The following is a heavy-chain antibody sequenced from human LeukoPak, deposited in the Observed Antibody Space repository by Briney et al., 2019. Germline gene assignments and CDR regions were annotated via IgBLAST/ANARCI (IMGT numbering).Heavy chain of an antibody. D-gene: IGHD2/OR15-2a*01. J-gene: IGHJ4*02. CDR2: IYPGDSDT. Sequence: GESLKISCKASGYRFTEFWIAWVRRTPGKGLEWMGIIYPGDSDTRYSPSFQGQVTISADKSISTAYLQWSSLKASDTAIYYCARFTSMTTSYFDYWGQGTLVTVSS. CDR3: ARFTSMTTSYFDY. V-gene: IGHV5-51*01. CDR1: GYRFTEFW.